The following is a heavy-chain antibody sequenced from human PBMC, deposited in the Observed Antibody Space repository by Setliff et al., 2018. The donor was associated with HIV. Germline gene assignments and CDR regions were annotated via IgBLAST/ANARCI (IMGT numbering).Heavy chain of an antibody. Sequence: GGSLRLSCTASGFTFXXYCMNWVRQAPGKGLEWVSILYGTGGTYYADSVKGRFTISRDSSKSTLYLQMNSLRAEDTAVYYCARGGEYFDYWGQGTLVTVSS. V-gene: IGHV3-53*01. CDR3: ARGGEYFDY. CDR1: GFTFXXYC. CDR2: LYGTGGT. J-gene: IGHJ4*02. D-gene: IGHD4-17*01.